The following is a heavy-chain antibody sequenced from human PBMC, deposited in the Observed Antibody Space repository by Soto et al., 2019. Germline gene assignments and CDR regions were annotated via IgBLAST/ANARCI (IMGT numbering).Heavy chain of an antibody. V-gene: IGHV3-11*06. CDR2: ISSSSSYT. CDR1: GFTFSDYY. Sequence: PGGSLRLSCAASGFTFSDYYMSWIRQAPGKGLEWVSYISSSSSYTNYADSVKGRFTISRDNAKNSLYLQMNSLRAEDTAVYYCARAPGCGGSCYSNYYYGMDVWGQGTTVTVYS. D-gene: IGHD2-15*01. CDR3: ARAPGCGGSCYSNYYYGMDV. J-gene: IGHJ6*02.